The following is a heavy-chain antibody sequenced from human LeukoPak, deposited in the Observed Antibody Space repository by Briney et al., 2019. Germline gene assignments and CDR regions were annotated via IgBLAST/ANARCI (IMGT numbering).Heavy chain of an antibody. Sequence: GGSLRLSCAASGFTFSSYEINWVRQAPGMGLEWIPYISSSGNIIHYADSVKGRFAISRDNAQNSLYLQMNSLRAEDTAVYYCARDTAAGPDAFDIWGPGTMVTVSS. V-gene: IGHV3-48*03. CDR1: GFTFSSYE. D-gene: IGHD6-13*01. CDR3: ARDTAAGPDAFDI. CDR2: ISSSGNII. J-gene: IGHJ3*02.